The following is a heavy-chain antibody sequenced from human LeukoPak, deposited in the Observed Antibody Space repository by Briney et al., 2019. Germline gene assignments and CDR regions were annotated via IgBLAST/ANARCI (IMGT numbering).Heavy chain of an antibody. CDR1: GYTFTSYY. V-gene: IGHV1-46*01. CDR3: ASPVGILGGAFDI. Sequence: GASVKVSCKASGYTFTSYYMHWVRQAPGQGLEWMGIINPSGGSTSYAQKFQGRVTMTRDMSTSTVYMELSSLRSEDTAVYYCASPVGILGGAFDIWGQGTMVTVSS. D-gene: IGHD2-21*01. J-gene: IGHJ3*02. CDR2: INPSGGST.